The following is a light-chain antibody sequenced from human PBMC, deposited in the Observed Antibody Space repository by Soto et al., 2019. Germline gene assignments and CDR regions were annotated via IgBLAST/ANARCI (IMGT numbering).Light chain of an antibody. V-gene: IGKV3-15*01. CDR3: QQYSNWPLT. Sequence: DIVMTQSPATLSVAPGERVTFSCRASQGVSRKLAWYQHKPGQAPRLLISGASTGATGIPARFSGSGSGTEFTLTINSLQSEDFAVYYCQQYSNWPLTFGGGTKVDIK. CDR2: GAS. CDR1: QGVSRK. J-gene: IGKJ4*01.